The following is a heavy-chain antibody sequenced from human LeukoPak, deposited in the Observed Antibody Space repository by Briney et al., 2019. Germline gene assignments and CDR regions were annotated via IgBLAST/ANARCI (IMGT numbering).Heavy chain of an antibody. Sequence: PSETLSLTFVVSGTSINNKKWWSWVRQSPGKGLEWIGEIYQSGSTNYNPSLKSRVTISVDKSRNQFSLQLTSVTAADTAVYYCTMNGAYCLDSWGPGTLLTVSS. CDR1: GTSINNKKW. J-gene: IGHJ4*02. CDR2: IYQSGST. D-gene: IGHD4/OR15-4a*01. CDR3: TMNGAYCLDS. V-gene: IGHV4/OR15-8*01.